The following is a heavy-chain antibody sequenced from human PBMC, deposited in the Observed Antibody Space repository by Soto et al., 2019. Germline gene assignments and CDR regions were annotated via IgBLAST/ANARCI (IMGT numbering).Heavy chain of an antibody. CDR2: INPNSGGT. V-gene: IGHV1-2*02. CDR3: ARVRRAVAYQGSWFDP. D-gene: IGHD6-19*01. J-gene: IGHJ5*02. Sequence: ASVKVSCKSSGYTFTGYYMHWVRQAPGQGLEWVGWINPNSGGTNYAQKFQGRVTMTRDTSISTAYMELSRLRSDDTAVYYCARVRRAVAYQGSWFDPWGQGTLVTV. CDR1: GYTFTGYY.